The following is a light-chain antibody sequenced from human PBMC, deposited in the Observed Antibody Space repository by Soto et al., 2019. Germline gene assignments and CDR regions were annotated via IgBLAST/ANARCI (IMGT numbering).Light chain of an antibody. CDR3: QQTYSGVT. CDR1: QSISTY. Sequence: DIQMTQSPSSLSASIGDRVTITCRASQSISTYLNWYQQKPGQAPKVLVYAASSMKSGVPSRFSASGSGTEFTLTISSLQREDFATYYCQQTYSGVTFGPGTKVDIK. V-gene: IGKV1-39*01. CDR2: AAS. J-gene: IGKJ3*01.